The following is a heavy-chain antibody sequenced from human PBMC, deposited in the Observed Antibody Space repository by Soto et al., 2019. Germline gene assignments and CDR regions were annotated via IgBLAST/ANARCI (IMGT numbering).Heavy chain of an antibody. J-gene: IGHJ4*02. CDR3: AKFASGSYPYYFDY. D-gene: IGHD1-26*01. Sequence: GGSLRLSCAASGFTFSNYGMSWVRQAPGKGLEWVSSISRSGGNTYYADSVKGRFTISRDNSKDTLYLQMNSLRVEDTAIYYCAKFASGSYPYYFDYWGQGTLVTVSS. CDR1: GFTFSNYG. V-gene: IGHV3-23*01. CDR2: ISRSGGNT.